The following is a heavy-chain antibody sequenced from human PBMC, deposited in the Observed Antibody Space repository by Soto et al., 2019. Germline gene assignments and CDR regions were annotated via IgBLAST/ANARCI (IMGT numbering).Heavy chain of an antibody. D-gene: IGHD3-10*02. Sequence: EVQLVESGGALVPPGGSLRLSCAASGFTLSTYSMNWVRQAPGKGLEWVSFISSTGETTYYADSVKGRLTISRDNAKNSLFLQMNSLTAEDTAVYYCARDVRLPDYWGQGTLVTVSS. CDR2: ISSTGETT. CDR3: ARDVRLPDY. CDR1: GFTLSTYS. V-gene: IGHV3-48*01. J-gene: IGHJ4*02.